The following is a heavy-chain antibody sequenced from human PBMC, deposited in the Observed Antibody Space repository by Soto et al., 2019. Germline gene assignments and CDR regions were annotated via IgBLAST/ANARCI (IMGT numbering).Heavy chain of an antibody. J-gene: IGHJ6*02. CDR2: IYHSGRT. CDR3: ARAGLVMDV. V-gene: IGHV4-30-2*01. Sequence: QLQLQESGSGLVKPSQTLSLTCAVSGGSIRRGGASWSWIRQPPGKGLEWIGYIYHSGRTYYNQSLKSRVTIEVDRSKNQFSLKRSSVTAADTAVYYCARAGLVMDVWGPGTTVPVSS. D-gene: IGHD1-1*01. CDR1: GGSIRRGGAS.